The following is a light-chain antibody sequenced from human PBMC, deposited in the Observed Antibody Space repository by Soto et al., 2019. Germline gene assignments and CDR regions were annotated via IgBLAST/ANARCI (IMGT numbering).Light chain of an antibody. Sequence: EIVLTQSPGTLSLSPGERATLSCRASQSLSSTYLAWYQQKPGQAPRLLIYGASSRATGIPDRFIGSGSAXXXXXXIXXXEPEDFAVYHCQQYGNSPPTFGGGTKVEI. CDR1: QSLSSTY. J-gene: IGKJ4*01. CDR3: QQYGNSPPT. V-gene: IGKV3-20*01. CDR2: GAS.